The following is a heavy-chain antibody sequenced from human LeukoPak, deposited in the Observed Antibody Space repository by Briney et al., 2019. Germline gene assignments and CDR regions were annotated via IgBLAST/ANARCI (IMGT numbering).Heavy chain of an antibody. CDR3: ARVEVGY. V-gene: IGHV3-21*01. CDR2: ISSSSSNI. Sequence: GGSLRLSCAASGFTFSSYNMNWVRQAPGKGLEWVSSISSSSSNIYYADSVKGRFTISRDNAKNSLYLQMNNLRAEDTAVYYCARVEVGYWGQGTLVTVSS. D-gene: IGHD3-10*01. J-gene: IGHJ4*02. CDR1: GFTFSSYN.